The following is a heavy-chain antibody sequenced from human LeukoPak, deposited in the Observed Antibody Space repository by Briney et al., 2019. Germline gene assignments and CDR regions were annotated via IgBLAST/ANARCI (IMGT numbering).Heavy chain of an antibody. V-gene: IGHV5-51*01. D-gene: IGHD3-10*01. CDR3: ARNYYGSGRLIAFDI. Sequence: GESLKISCKGSGYSFTSYWIGWVRQMPEKGLEWMGIIYPGDSDTRYSPSFQGQVTISADESISTAYLQWSSLKASDTAMYYCARNYYGSGRLIAFDIWGQGTMVTVSS. CDR1: GYSFTSYW. J-gene: IGHJ3*02. CDR2: IYPGDSDT.